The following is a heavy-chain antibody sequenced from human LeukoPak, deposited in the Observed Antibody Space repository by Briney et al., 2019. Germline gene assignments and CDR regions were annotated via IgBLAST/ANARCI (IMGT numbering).Heavy chain of an antibody. CDR3: AKGSAYERYCSAGSCYFDN. D-gene: IGHD2-15*01. V-gene: IGHV3-30*18. J-gene: IGHJ4*02. Sequence: GSLRLSCVASGFTFSYYGMHWVRQAPGKGLEWVAVTSYDGSKKFYADSVKGRFTISRDDSKSTLYLQMNSLRVEDTSVYYCAKGSAYERYCSAGSCYFDNWGQETLVTVSS. CDR2: TSYDGSKK. CDR1: GFTFSYYG.